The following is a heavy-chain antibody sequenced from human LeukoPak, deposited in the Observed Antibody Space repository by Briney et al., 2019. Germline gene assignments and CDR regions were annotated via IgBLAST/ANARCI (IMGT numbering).Heavy chain of an antibody. Sequence: SETLSLTCTVSGGSISSSSSYWGWIRQPPGKGLEWIGSVYYGGSAYYNPSLKSRVTISVDTSKNQFSLELSSVTAADTAVYYCARESDRYCSSMSCPNRYDPWGQGTLVTVSS. V-gene: IGHV4-39*07. J-gene: IGHJ5*02. CDR3: ARESDRYCSSMSCPNRYDP. CDR2: VYYGGSA. D-gene: IGHD2-2*01. CDR1: GGSISSSSSY.